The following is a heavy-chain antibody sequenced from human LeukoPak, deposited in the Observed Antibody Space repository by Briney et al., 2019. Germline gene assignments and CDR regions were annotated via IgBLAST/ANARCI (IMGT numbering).Heavy chain of an antibody. V-gene: IGHV3-33*01. Sequence: PGGSLRLSCAASGFTFSSYGMHWVSQAPGKGLEWVAVIWYDGSNKYYADSVKGRFTISRDNSKNTLYLQMNSLRAEDTAVYYCARDGPDGGHGDYVPDYWGQGTLVTVSS. CDR2: IWYDGSNK. J-gene: IGHJ4*02. CDR3: ARDGPDGGHGDYVPDY. D-gene: IGHD4-17*01. CDR1: GFTFSSYG.